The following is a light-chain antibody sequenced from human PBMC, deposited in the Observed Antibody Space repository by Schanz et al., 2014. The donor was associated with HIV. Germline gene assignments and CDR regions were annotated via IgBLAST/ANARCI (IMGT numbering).Light chain of an antibody. CDR1: QSVSSNY. CDR3: QQYAVSSWT. Sequence: ESILTQSPATLSLSPGERATLSCRASQSVSSNYLAWYQQKPGQAPRLLIYDASSRATGIPDRFSGSGSGTDFTLTISRLEPDDFATYYCQQYAVSSWTFGLGTRV. CDR2: DAS. V-gene: IGKV3D-20*02. J-gene: IGKJ1*01.